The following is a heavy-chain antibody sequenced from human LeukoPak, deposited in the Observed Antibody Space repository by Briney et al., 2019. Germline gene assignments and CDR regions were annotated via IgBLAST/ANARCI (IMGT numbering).Heavy chain of an antibody. V-gene: IGHV4-30-2*01. J-gene: IGHJ2*01. D-gene: IGHD3-3*01. CDR3: ARSGYSHWYFDL. CDR1: GGSISSGGYS. Sequence: SETLSLTCAVSGGSISSGGYSWSWIRQPPGKGLEWIGYIYHSGSTYYNPSLKSRVTISVDRSTNQFSLKLSSVTAADTAVYYCARSGYSHWYFDLWGRGTLVTVSS. CDR2: IYHSGST.